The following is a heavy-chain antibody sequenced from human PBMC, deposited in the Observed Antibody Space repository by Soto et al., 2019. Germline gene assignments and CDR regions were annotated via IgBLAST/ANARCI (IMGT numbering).Heavy chain of an antibody. CDR2: IYSGGST. CDR3: ARAWRDIQYYYYYGMDV. J-gene: IGHJ6*02. V-gene: IGHV3-53*01. CDR1: GFTVSSNY. Sequence: GGSLRLSCAASGFTVSSNYMSWVRQAPGKGLEWVSVIYSGGSTYYADSVKGRFTISRDNSKNTLYLQMNSLRAEDTAVYYCARAWRDIQYYYYYGMDVWGQGTTVTVSS.